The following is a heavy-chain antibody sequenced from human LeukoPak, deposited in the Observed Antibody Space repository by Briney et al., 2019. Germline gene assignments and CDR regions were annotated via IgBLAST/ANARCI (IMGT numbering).Heavy chain of an antibody. Sequence: PGGSLRLSCAASGFTFSSYAMRWVRQAPGKGLEWVAVISYDGSNKYYADSVKGRFTISRDNSKNTLYLQMNSLRAEDTAVYYCARGALGYCSSTSCYSWDYFDYWGQGTLVTVSS. CDR1: GFTFSSYA. CDR2: ISYDGSNK. D-gene: IGHD2-2*02. J-gene: IGHJ4*02. V-gene: IGHV3-30-3*01. CDR3: ARGALGYCSSTSCYSWDYFDY.